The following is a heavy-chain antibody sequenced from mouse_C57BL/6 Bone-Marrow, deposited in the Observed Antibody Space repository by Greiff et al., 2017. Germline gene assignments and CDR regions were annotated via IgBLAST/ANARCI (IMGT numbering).Heavy chain of an antibody. CDR3: ARLTTVVGPYFAY. CDR1: GYTFTSYW. Sequence: QVQLQQPGAELVKPGASVKLSCKASGYTFTSYWMQWVKQRPGQGLEWIGEIVPSDSYTNYNQKFKGKATLTVDTSSSTAYMQLSSLTSEDSAVYYCARLTTVVGPYFAYWGQGTTLTVSA. CDR2: IVPSDSYT. J-gene: IGHJ2*01. V-gene: IGHV1-50*01. D-gene: IGHD1-1*01.